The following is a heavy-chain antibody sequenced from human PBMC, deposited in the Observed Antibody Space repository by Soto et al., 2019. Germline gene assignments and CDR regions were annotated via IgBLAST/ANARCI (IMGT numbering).Heavy chain of an antibody. D-gene: IGHD3-9*01. Sequence: QVQLVQSGAEVKKPGSSVKVSCKASGGTFSSYTISWVRQAPGQGLEWMGRIIPILGIANYARKFQGRVTITADKSTSTAYMELSSLRSGDTAVYYCARGVAYYAILRENYYYGMDVWGQGTTVTVSS. V-gene: IGHV1-69*02. CDR3: ARGVAYYAILRENYYYGMDV. CDR2: IIPILGIA. J-gene: IGHJ6*02. CDR1: GGTFSSYT.